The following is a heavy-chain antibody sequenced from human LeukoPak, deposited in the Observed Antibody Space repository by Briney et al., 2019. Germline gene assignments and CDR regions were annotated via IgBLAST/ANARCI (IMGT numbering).Heavy chain of an antibody. D-gene: IGHD6-19*01. J-gene: IGHJ4*02. CDR2: INPNNGGT. CDR1: GYTFTGYY. CDR3: ARAIAVAAFDY. V-gene: IGHV1-2*02. Sequence: ASVKVSCKASGYTFTGYYMRWVRQAPGQGLEWMGWINPNNGGTNFAQIFQGRVTMTRDTSISTAYMELSRLKSDDTAVYYCARAIAVAAFDYWGQGTLVTVSS.